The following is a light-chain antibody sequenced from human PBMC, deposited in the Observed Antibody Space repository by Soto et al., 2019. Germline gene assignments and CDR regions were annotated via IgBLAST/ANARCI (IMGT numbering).Light chain of an antibody. J-gene: IGKJ1*01. CDR1: QTISSW. Sequence: DIEMDQSPRSLSGSVGDRVTITCRASQTISSWLSWYQQKPGKAPKLLIYKASTLKSGVPSRFSGSGSGTEFTLTISSLQPDDFTTYYCQHYTSYSEAFGQGTKVDIK. V-gene: IGKV1-5*03. CDR3: QHYTSYSEA. CDR2: KAS.